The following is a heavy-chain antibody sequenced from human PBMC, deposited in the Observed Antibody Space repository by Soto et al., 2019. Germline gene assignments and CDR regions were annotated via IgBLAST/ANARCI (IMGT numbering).Heavy chain of an antibody. J-gene: IGHJ4*02. V-gene: IGHV3-11*03. CDR3: ATSPPPRIPTMWTD. D-gene: IGHD2-21*01. CDR1: GFTFSDYY. CDR2: ISYTSPYT. Sequence: PGGSLRLSCAASGFTFSDYYMSWIRQAPGKGLEWVAYISYTSPYTKYPDSVKGRFTISRDNAKNSLYLQMNSLRVEDTAVYYCATSPPPRIPTMWTDWGQGTLVTVSS.